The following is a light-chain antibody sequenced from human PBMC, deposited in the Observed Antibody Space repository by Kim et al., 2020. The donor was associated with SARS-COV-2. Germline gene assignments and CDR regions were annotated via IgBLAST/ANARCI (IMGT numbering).Light chain of an antibody. CDR3: QSYDSSLSGWV. J-gene: IGLJ3*02. CDR2: GNS. V-gene: IGLV1-40*01. Sequence: RVTISCTGSSSNIGAGYDVHWYQQFPGTAPKLLIYGNSNRPSGVPDRFSGSKSGTSASLAITGLQAEDEADYYCQSYDSSLSGWVFGGGTQLTVL. CDR1: SSNIGAGYD.